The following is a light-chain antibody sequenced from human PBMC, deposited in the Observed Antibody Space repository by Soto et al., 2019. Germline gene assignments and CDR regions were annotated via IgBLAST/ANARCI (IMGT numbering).Light chain of an antibody. CDR3: SLYTSSSTYV. CDR1: SIYVGSYNR. J-gene: IGLJ1*01. V-gene: IGLV2-18*01. Sequence: QSVLTQPPSVSGSPGQSGTISCTGTSIYVGSYNRVSWYQQPPGTAPKLMIYEVSNRPSGVPDRFSGSKYGNTASLTISGLQAEDEADYYCSLYTSSSTYVFGTGTKVTVL. CDR2: EVS.